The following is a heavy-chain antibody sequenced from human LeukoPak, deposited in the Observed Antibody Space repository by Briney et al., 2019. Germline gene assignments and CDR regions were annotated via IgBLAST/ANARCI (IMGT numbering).Heavy chain of an antibody. D-gene: IGHD2-2*01. J-gene: IGHJ6*02. CDR2: INHSGST. V-gene: IGHV4-34*01. CDR1: GGSISSYY. Sequence: PSETLSLTCTVSGGSISSYYWSWIRQPPGKGLEWIGEINHSGSTNYNPSLKSRVTISVDTSKNQFSLKLSSVTAADTAVYYCARDRPYCSSTSCYRSRSYYYYGMDVWGQGTTVTVSS. CDR3: ARDRPYCSSTSCYRSRSYYYYGMDV.